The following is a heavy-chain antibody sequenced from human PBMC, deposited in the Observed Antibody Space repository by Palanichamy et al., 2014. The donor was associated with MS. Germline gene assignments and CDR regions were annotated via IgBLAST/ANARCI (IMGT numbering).Heavy chain of an antibody. V-gene: IGHV4-34*01. CDR2: INHSGST. Sequence: VQLQHGAAGLLKPSETLSLTCAVYGGSFSGYYWSWIRQPPRKGLEWIGEINHSGSTNYNPSLKSRVTISVDTSKNQFSLKLSSVTAADTAVYYCARSGLTTVESAIYPPTQLDYWGQGTLVTVSS. CDR1: GGSFSGYY. J-gene: IGHJ4*02. CDR3: ARSGLTTVESAIYPPTQLDY. D-gene: IGHD4-23*01.